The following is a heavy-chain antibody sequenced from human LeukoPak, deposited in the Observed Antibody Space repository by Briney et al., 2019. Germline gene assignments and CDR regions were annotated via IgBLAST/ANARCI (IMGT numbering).Heavy chain of an antibody. V-gene: IGHV3-74*01. CDR3: ARESNYYDSSGYYSFHYYYYMDV. D-gene: IGHD3-22*01. Sequence: PGGSLRLSCAASGFTFSSYWMHWVRQAPGKGLVWVSRINSDGSSTSYADSVKGRFTISRDNAKNTLYLQMNSLRAEDTALYYCARESNYYDSSGYYSFHYYYYMDVWGKGTTVTVSS. CDR1: GFTFSSYW. CDR2: INSDGSST. J-gene: IGHJ6*03.